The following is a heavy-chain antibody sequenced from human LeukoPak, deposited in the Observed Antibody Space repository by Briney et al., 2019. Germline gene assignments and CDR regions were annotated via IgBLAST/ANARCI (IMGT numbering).Heavy chain of an antibody. V-gene: IGHV3-74*01. CDR1: GFTFSSYW. CDR2: INSDGSST. D-gene: IGHD3-10*01. Sequence: GGSLRLSCAASGFTFSSYWMHWVRQVPGKGLVWVSRINSDGSSTSYADSVKGRFTISRDNAKNTLYVQMNSLRAEDTAVYYCSTGSGHAFDIWGRGTMVTISS. J-gene: IGHJ3*02. CDR3: STGSGHAFDI.